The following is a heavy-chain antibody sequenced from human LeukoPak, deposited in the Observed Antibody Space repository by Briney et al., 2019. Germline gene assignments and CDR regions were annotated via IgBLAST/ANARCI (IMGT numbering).Heavy chain of an antibody. CDR1: GFTFSNYG. V-gene: IGHV3-30*03. CDR2: ISYDASYK. J-gene: IGHJ4*02. CDR3: ARVYSANGYGSGYYDY. D-gene: IGHD3-10*01. Sequence: GGSLRLSCAASGFTFSNYGMHWVRQAPGKGLEWVAVISYDASYKYYADSVKGRFTISRDNSKNTLYLQMNSLRAEDTAVYYCARVYSANGYGSGYYDYWGQGTLVTVSS.